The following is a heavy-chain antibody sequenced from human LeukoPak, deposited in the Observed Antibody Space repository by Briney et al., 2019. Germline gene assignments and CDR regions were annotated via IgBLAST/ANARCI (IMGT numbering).Heavy chain of an antibody. Sequence: SETLSLTCTVSGGSISSSSYYWGWIRQPPGKGLEWIGSIYYSGSTYYNPSLRSRVTISVDTSKNQFSLKLSSVTAADTAVYFCARDQEYSYGYGRNWGQGTLVTVSS. J-gene: IGHJ4*02. D-gene: IGHD5-18*01. CDR2: IYYSGST. V-gene: IGHV4-39*02. CDR3: ARDQEYSYGYGRN. CDR1: GGSISSSSYY.